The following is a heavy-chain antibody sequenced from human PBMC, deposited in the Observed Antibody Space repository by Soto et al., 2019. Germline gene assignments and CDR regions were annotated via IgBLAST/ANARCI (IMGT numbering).Heavy chain of an antibody. J-gene: IGHJ6*02. CDR1: GDSVSSNSAA. V-gene: IGHV6-1*01. Sequence: PSQTLSLTFAISGDSVSSNSAAWNWISQSPSRGLEWLGRTYYRSKWYNDYAVSVKSRITINPDTSKNQFSLQLNSVTPEDTAVYYCAMVAAAGRDYYYYGMDVWGQGTTVTVSS. CDR2: TYYRSKWYN. CDR3: AMVAAAGRDYYYYGMDV. D-gene: IGHD6-13*01.